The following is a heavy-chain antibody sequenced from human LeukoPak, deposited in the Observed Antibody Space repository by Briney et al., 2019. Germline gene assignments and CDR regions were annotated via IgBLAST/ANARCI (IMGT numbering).Heavy chain of an antibody. CDR1: GASISGSSYY. Sequence: SETLSLTCSVSGASISGSSYYWSWIRQPPGKGLEWISNSYYTGGTYYNPSLKSRVTMSVDTSKNQFSLRLSSVTAADTAVYYCARDAYYYGSGSYPFDPWGQGTLVTVSS. D-gene: IGHD3-10*01. J-gene: IGHJ5*02. CDR2: SYYTGGT. CDR3: ARDAYYYGSGSYPFDP. V-gene: IGHV4-39*07.